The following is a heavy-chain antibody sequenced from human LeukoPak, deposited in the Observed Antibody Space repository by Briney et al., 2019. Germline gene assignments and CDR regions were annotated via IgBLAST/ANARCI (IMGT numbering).Heavy chain of an antibody. CDR1: GYTFTSYG. D-gene: IGHD3-10*01. CDR2: ISAYNGNT. J-gene: IGHJ6*02. Sequence: GASVKVSCKASGYTFTSYGISWVRQAPGQGLEWMGWISAYNGNTNYAQKLQGRVTMTTDTSTSTAYMELRSLRSDDTAVYYCARVQYDYYGSGSYYNPEYYYYGMDVWGQGTTVTVSS. CDR3: ARVQYDYYGSGSYYNPEYYYYGMDV. V-gene: IGHV1-18*01.